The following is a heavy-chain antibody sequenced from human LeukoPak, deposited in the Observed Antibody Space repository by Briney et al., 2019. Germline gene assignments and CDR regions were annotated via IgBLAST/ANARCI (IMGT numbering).Heavy chain of an antibody. Sequence: VGSLRPSCAASGFTFSSYSMNWVRQAPGKGLEWVSSISSSSSYIYYADSVKGRFTISRDNAKNSLYLQMNSLRAEDTAVYYCARSHPDAFDIWGQGTMVTVSS. CDR3: ARSHPDAFDI. CDR1: GFTFSSYS. J-gene: IGHJ3*02. V-gene: IGHV3-21*01. CDR2: ISSSSSYI.